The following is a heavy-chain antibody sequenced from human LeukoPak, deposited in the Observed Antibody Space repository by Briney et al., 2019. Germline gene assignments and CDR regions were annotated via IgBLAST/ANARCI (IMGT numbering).Heavy chain of an antibody. CDR1: GYTFTSYY. D-gene: IGHD2-15*01. J-gene: IGHJ4*02. CDR2: INPSGGST. Sequence: ASVKVSCKESGYTFTSYYMHWVRQAPGQGLEWMGIINPSGGSTSYAQKFQGRVTMTRDMSTSTVYMELSSLRSEDTAVYYCARAGGYRGRISCPYYFDYWGQGSLVAVSS. V-gene: IGHV1-46*01. CDR3: ARAGGYRGRISCPYYFDY.